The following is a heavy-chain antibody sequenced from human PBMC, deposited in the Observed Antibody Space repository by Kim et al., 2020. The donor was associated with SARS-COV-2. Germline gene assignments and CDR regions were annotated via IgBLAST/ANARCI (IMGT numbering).Heavy chain of an antibody. J-gene: IGHJ6*02. CDR2: ISFDGSKT. D-gene: IGHD2-2*01. CDR3: AKAKNQVRYYYYGMDV. Sequence: GGSLRLSCAASGFTFSSYGIHWVRQAPGKGLEWVAIISFDGSKTYYADSVKGRFTISRDNSKNTVFLQMNSLRAEDTAVYYCAKAKNQVRYYYYGMDVWGQGTTVTVSS. CDR1: GFTFSSYG. V-gene: IGHV3-30*18.